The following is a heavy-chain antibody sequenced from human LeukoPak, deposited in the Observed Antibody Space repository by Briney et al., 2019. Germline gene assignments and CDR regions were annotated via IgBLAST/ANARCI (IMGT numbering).Heavy chain of an antibody. J-gene: IGHJ5*02. Sequence: SVKVSCKASGGTFSSYAISWVRQAPGQGLEWMGGIIPIFGTANYAQKFQGRVTITADESTSTAYMELSSLRSEDTAVYYCARVWELRDWFDPWGQGTLVTVSS. V-gene: IGHV1-69*13. CDR1: GGTFSSYA. CDR3: ARVWELRDWFDP. CDR2: IIPIFGTA. D-gene: IGHD1-26*01.